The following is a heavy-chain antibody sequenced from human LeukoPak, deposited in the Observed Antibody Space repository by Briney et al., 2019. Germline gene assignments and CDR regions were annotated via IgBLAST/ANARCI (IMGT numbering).Heavy chain of an antibody. J-gene: IGHJ4*02. CDR2: LWYDGINK. CDR3: ARQDRFYYDSSPYSLYC. V-gene: IGHV3-33*01. Sequence: GGSLRLSCAVSVFTFSTYGMYWVRQAPGKGLEWVAVLWYDGINKYYADSVKGRFTISRDNSKNTLYLHMNSLRVEDTAVYYCARQDRFYYDSSPYSLYCWGQGTLVTVSS. CDR1: VFTFSTYG. D-gene: IGHD3-22*01.